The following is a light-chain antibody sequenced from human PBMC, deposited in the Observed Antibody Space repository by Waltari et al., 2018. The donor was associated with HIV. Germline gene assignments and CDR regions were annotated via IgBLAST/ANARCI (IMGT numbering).Light chain of an antibody. CDR2: DNT. Sequence: QSVLTQPPSVSAAPGQKVTIPCSGSSSNIGNNFVSWYQQLPGTALKLLIYDNTQRPSGIPDRFSGSKSGTSATLGITGLQTGDEVDYYCGTWDSSLSAGLFGGGTTLTVL. V-gene: IGLV1-51*01. CDR3: GTWDSSLSAGL. J-gene: IGLJ3*02. CDR1: SSNIGNNF.